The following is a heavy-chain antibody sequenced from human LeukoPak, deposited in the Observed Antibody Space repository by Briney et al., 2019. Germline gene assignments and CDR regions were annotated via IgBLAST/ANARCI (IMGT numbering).Heavy chain of an antibody. V-gene: IGHV4-59*10. CDR3: ARRSPYYGSGIYRNNWFDP. Sequence: PSETLSLTCAVYGGSFSGYYWSWIRQPAGKGLEWIGRISSSGSTNYNPSLKSRVTISVDTSKNQFSLKLSSVTAADTAVYYCARRSPYYGSGIYRNNWFDPWGQGTLVTVSS. CDR1: GGSFSGYY. J-gene: IGHJ5*02. D-gene: IGHD3-10*01. CDR2: ISSSGST.